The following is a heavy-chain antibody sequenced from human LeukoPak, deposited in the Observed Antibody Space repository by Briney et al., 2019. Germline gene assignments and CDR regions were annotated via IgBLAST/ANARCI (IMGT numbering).Heavy chain of an antibody. CDR3: ARGADDILTGQYWGSDAFDI. CDR1: GFTFSSYG. D-gene: IGHD3-9*01. Sequence: GGSLRLSCAASGFTFSSYGMHWVRQAPGKGLEWVAVISYDGSNKYYADSVKGRFTISRDNSKNTLYLQMNSLRAEDTAVYYCARGADDILTGQYWGSDAFDIWGQGTMVTVSS. J-gene: IGHJ3*02. V-gene: IGHV3-30*03. CDR2: ISYDGSNK.